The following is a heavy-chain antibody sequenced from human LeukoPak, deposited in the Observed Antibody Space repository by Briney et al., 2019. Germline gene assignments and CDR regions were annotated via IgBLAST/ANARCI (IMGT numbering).Heavy chain of an antibody. Sequence: ASVKVSCKASGGTFRSYAISGVRQAPGQGLEWMGGIIPIFGTANYAQKFQGRVTITADESTSTAYMELSSLRSEDTAVYYCARDIGSSSLDYWGQGTLVAVSS. CDR1: GGTFRSYA. J-gene: IGHJ4*02. CDR3: ARDIGSSSLDY. V-gene: IGHV1-69*13. D-gene: IGHD2-2*01. CDR2: IIPIFGTA.